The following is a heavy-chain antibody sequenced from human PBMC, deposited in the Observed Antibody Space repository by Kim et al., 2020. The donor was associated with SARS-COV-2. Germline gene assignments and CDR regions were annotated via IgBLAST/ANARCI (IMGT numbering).Heavy chain of an antibody. J-gene: IGHJ4*02. V-gene: IGHV3-9*01. CDR3: AKGRRGIRDPIDY. D-gene: IGHD3-10*01. CDR2: ISWNSGSI. Sequence: SLRLSCAASGFTFDDYAMHWVRQAPGKGLEWVSGISWNSGSIGYADSVKGRFTISRANAKNSLYLQMNSLRAEDTALYYCAKGRRGIRDPIDYWGQGTLVTVSS. CDR1: GFTFDDYA.